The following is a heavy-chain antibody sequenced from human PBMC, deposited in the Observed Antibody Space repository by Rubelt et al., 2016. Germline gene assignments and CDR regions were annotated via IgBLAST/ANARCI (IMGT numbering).Heavy chain of an antibody. CDR3: ARSGENSGYWQFDY. Sequence: QVQLVQSGAEVKKPGASVKVSCKASGYTFTSYGISWVRQAPGKGLEWMGIINPSGGSTSYAQKFQGRVNRTRDTSTSTVYMELSSLRSEDTAVYYCARSGENSGYWQFDYWGQGTLVTVSS. V-gene: IGHV1-46*01. J-gene: IGHJ4*02. CDR1: GYTFTSYG. CDR2: INPSGGST. D-gene: IGHD5-12*01.